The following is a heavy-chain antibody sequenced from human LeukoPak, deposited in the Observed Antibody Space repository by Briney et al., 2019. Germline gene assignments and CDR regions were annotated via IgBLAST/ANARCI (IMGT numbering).Heavy chain of an antibody. CDR3: ATEPNWGSGTGA. CDR1: GYTLSDLY. D-gene: IGHD3-16*01. V-gene: IGHV1-24*01. CDR2: YDRKDGET. J-gene: IGHJ4*02. Sequence: ASVKVSCKVSGYTLSDLYMRWVRQAPGKGLEWMGGYDRKDGETIFAQKFQGRVTMTEDTSSDIAYMELSSLRSDDTAVYYCATEPNWGSGTGAWGQGALVTVSS.